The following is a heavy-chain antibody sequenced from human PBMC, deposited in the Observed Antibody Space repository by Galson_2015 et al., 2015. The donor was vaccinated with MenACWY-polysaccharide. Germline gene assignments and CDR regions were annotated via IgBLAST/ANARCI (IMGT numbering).Heavy chain of an antibody. CDR3: ASKYCSGTVCGFGI. CDR1: GFTFSSYS. Sequence: SLRLSCAASGFTFSSYSMNWVRQAPGKGLEWVSSISGSSNTIFYTDSVKGRFTISRDNAKNSLYLQMNSLRDEDTAVYYCASKYCSGTVCGFGIWGQGTMVTVSS. D-gene: IGHD2-2*01. V-gene: IGHV3-48*02. CDR2: ISGSSNTI. J-gene: IGHJ3*02.